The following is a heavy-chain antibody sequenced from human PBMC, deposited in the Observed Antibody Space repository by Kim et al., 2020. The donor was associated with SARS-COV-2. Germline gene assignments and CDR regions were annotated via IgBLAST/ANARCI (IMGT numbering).Heavy chain of an antibody. V-gene: IGHV1-18*01. Sequence: NGNTTYAQSRQDRVNMTTDTSTNTAYMELGSLRSDDTAVYYCARDRQCGYWGQGTLVTVSS. J-gene: IGHJ4*02. D-gene: IGHD6-19*01. CDR2: NGNT. CDR3: ARDRQCGY.